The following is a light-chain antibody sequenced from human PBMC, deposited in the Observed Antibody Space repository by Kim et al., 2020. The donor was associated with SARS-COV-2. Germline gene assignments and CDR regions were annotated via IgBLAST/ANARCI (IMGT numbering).Light chain of an antibody. V-gene: IGKV1-9*01. CDR2: GAS. J-gene: IGKJ1*01. Sequence: DIQLTQSPSFLSASVGDRVTITCLASQGISSYLAWYQQEPGKAPKVLIYGASTLQSGVPSRFSGSGSGTEFTLTITSLQPEDVATYYCQQLNSYPRTFGQGTKVDIK. CDR3: QQLNSYPRT. CDR1: QGISSY.